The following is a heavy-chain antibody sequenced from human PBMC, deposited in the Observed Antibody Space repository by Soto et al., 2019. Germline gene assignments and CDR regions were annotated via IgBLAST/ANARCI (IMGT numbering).Heavy chain of an antibody. CDR2: IYYSGST. D-gene: IGHD6-19*01. J-gene: IGHJ5*02. V-gene: IGHV4-59*01. Sequence: PSETLSLTCTVSGGSISSYYWSWIRQPPGKGLEWIGYIYYSGSTNYNPSLKSRVTISVDTSKNQFSLKLSSVTAADTAVYYCAREKVDGPGWWFDPWGQGNLVTVSS. CDR1: GGSISSYY. CDR3: AREKVDGPGWWFDP.